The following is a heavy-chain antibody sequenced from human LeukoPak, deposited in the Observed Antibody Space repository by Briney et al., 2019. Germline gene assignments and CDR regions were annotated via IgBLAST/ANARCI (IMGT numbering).Heavy chain of an antibody. CDR2: ISSSGSTI. CDR3: ARDRWIQLWSTPYYYYYYGMDV. V-gene: IGHV3-11*01. Sequence: KTGGSLRLSCAASGFTFSDYYMSWIRQAPGKGLEWVSYISSSGSTIYYADSVKGRFTISRDNAKNSLYLQMNSLRAEDTAVYYCARDRWIQLWSTPYYYYYYGMDVWGQGTTVTVSS. CDR1: GFTFSDYY. D-gene: IGHD5-18*01. J-gene: IGHJ6*02.